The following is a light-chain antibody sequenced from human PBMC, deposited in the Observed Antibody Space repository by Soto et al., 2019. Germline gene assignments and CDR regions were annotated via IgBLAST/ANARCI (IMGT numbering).Light chain of an antibody. CDR1: SSDVGSYNL. J-gene: IGLJ1*01. Sequence: QSVRTQPASVSGSPGQSITISCTGTSSDVGSYNLVSWYQQHPGKAPKLTIYEVSKRPSGVSNRFSGSKSGNTASLTISGLQAEDGADYYCCSYAGSFYVFGTGTKVTVL. V-gene: IGLV2-23*02. CDR3: CSYAGSFYV. CDR2: EVS.